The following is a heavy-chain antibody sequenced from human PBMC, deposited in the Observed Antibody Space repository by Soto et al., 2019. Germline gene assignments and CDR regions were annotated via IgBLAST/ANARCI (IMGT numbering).Heavy chain of an antibody. CDR1: GFTFSSYG. V-gene: IGHV3-33*01. J-gene: IGHJ4*02. CDR3: ARDFMITSGGVIVIPPGY. Sequence: PGGPLRLSCAASGFTFSSYGMHWVRQAPGKGLEWVAVIWYDGSNKYYADSVKGRFTISRDNSKNTLYLQMNSLRAEDTAVYYCARDFMITSGGVIVIPPGYWSQGTMV. D-gene: IGHD3-16*02. CDR2: IWYDGSNK.